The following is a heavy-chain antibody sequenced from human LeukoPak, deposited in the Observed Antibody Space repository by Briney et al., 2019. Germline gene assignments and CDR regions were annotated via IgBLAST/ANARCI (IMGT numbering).Heavy chain of an antibody. CDR2: IYYSGST. D-gene: IGHD3-22*01. V-gene: IGHV4-39*01. Sequence: SETLSLTCTVSGGSISSSSYYWGWIRQPPGKGLEWIGSIYYSGSTYYNPSLKSRVTISVDTSKSQFSLKLSSVTAADTAVYYCARHYYDSSGYYPFDYWSQGTLVTVSS. J-gene: IGHJ4*02. CDR3: ARHYYDSSGYYPFDY. CDR1: GGSISSSSYY.